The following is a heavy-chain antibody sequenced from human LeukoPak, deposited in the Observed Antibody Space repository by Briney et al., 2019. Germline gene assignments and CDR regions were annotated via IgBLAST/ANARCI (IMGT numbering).Heavy chain of an antibody. CDR1: GFPFSTYW. V-gene: IGHV3-72*01. Sequence: GKSLRLSCAASGFPFSTYWMSWVRQAPGKGLEWVGRINNKANSCATDYAASVKGRFTISRDDSKNSLYLQMNSLKIEDTAVYYCTRMSIAVAVDYWGQGTLVTVSS. J-gene: IGHJ4*02. CDR3: TRMSIAVAVDY. D-gene: IGHD6-19*01. CDR2: INNKANSCAT.